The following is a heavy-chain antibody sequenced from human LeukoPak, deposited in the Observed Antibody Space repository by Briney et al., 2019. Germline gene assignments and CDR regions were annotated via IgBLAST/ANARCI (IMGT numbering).Heavy chain of an antibody. Sequence: KPSETLSLTCTVSGGPISSSSYYWGWIRQPPGKGLEWIGSIYYSGSTYYNPSLKSRVTISVDTSKNQFSLKLSSVTAADTAVYYCARGVATIEKEGAFVIWGQGTMVTVSS. CDR2: IYYSGST. CDR1: GGPISSSSYY. J-gene: IGHJ3*02. CDR3: ARGVATIEKEGAFVI. D-gene: IGHD5-12*01. V-gene: IGHV4-39*07.